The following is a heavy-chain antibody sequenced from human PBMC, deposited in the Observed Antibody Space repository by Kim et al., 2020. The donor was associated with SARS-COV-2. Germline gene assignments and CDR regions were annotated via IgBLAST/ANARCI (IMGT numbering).Heavy chain of an antibody. CDR1: GGSISSGGYY. D-gene: IGHD2-15*01. CDR2: IYYSGST. CDR3: ARGHCSGGSCSMDV. Sequence: SETLSLTCTVSGGSISSGGYYWSWIRQHPGKGLEWIGYIYYSGSTYYNPSLKSRVTISVDTSKNQFSLKLSSVTAADTAVYYCARGHCSGGSCSMDVWGQGTTVTVSS. J-gene: IGHJ6*02. V-gene: IGHV4-31*03.